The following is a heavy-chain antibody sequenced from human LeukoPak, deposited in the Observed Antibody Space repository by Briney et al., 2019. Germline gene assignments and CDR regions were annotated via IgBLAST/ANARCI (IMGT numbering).Heavy chain of an antibody. V-gene: IGHV3-15*01. Sequence: PGGSLRLSCAASGFTFSSYWMNWARQAPGKGLEWVGRIQSKTDGGTTEYAAPVKGRFTISRDDSTNTLYLQMNSLKTEDTGVYYCAAGGRVWGQGTTVTVSS. J-gene: IGHJ6*02. CDR1: GFTFSSYW. D-gene: IGHD3-10*01. CDR2: IQSKTDGGTT. CDR3: AAGGRV.